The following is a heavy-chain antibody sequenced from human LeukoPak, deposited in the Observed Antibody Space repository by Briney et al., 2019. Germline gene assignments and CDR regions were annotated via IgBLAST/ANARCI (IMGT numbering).Heavy chain of an antibody. J-gene: IGHJ5*02. CDR1: GFTFSSHA. CDR3: AKELNKVATGS. D-gene: IGHD5-12*01. CDR2: ISGSGGST. Sequence: GGALRLSCVASGFTFSSHAMSWVRQAPGKGLEGVSAISGSGGSTYYAVSVQGRFTISRDNSKNALYLQRNSLRAEDTAVYYCAKELNKVATGSWGQGALVTVSS. V-gene: IGHV3-23*01.